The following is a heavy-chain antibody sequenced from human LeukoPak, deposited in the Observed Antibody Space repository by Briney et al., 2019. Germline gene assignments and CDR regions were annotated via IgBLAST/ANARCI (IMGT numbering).Heavy chain of an antibody. CDR1: GFTFSSYS. CDR3: ARGLDPGIAEYYFDY. V-gene: IGHV3-21*01. D-gene: IGHD3-10*01. J-gene: IGHJ4*02. Sequence: GGSLRLSCAASGFTFSSYSMNWVRQAPGKGLEWVSSISSSSSYIYYADSVKGRFTISRDNAKNSLYLQMNSLRAEDTAVYYCARGLDPGIAEYYFDYWGQGTLVTVSS. CDR2: ISSSSSYI.